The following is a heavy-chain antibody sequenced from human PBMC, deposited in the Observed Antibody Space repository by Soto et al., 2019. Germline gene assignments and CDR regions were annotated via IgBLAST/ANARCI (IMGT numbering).Heavy chain of an antibody. CDR3: ARAYSDAFDI. CDR2: ISSSGTGI. D-gene: IGHD2-15*01. V-gene: IGHV3-11*01. J-gene: IGHJ3*02. Sequence: QVQLVESGGGLVKPGGSLRLSCAASGFTFSDYYMTWIRQAPGKGLEWVSYISSSGTGIYYPDSVKGRFTISRDNPKNSLYLQMSSLRAEDTAVYYCARAYSDAFDIWGQGTIVTVSS. CDR1: GFTFSDYY.